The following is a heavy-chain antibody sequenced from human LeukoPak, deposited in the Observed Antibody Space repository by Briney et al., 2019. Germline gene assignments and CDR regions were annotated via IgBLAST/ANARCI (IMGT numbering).Heavy chain of an antibody. CDR3: ARERGYSYHFDY. J-gene: IGHJ4*02. D-gene: IGHD5-18*01. CDR2: ISDSSHAI. Sequence: GGSLRLSCAASGFTFSSYSMIWVRQAPGKGLEWVSYISDSSHAIYHADSVKGRFTISRDNAKDSLYLQMNSLRDEDTAVYYCARERGYSYHFDYWGQGTLVTVSS. CDR1: GFTFSSYS. V-gene: IGHV3-48*02.